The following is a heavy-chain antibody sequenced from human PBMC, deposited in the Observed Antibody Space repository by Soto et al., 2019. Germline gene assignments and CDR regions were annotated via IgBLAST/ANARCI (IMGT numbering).Heavy chain of an antibody. Sequence: PSETLSLTCTVSGGSVSSGDYYWNWIRQSPGKGLEWIGHISYGGSTTYNPSLKSRVFISMNSSNNQVSLKVTSMTAADTAVYYCARQFRLRKFDYWGQGTLVTVSS. J-gene: IGHJ4*02. CDR3: ARQFRLRKFDY. V-gene: IGHV4-30-4*01. CDR2: ISYGGST. D-gene: IGHD4-17*01. CDR1: GGSVSSGDYY.